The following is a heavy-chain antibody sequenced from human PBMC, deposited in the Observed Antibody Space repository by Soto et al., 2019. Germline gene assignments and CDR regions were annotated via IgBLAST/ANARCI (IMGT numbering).Heavy chain of an antibody. V-gene: IGHV3-30-3*01. CDR3: ARGNMDV. J-gene: IGHJ6*02. Sequence: VQLVESGGGVVQPGRSLRLSCAASGFTFNLFTFHWIRQAPGRGLEWVAVVSHIDDNKYYADSVKGRFTISRDNAKNTLYLQMNSLRPEDTALYYCARGNMDVWGRGTTVTVSS. D-gene: IGHD1-1*01. CDR1: GFTFNLFT. CDR2: VSHIDDNK.